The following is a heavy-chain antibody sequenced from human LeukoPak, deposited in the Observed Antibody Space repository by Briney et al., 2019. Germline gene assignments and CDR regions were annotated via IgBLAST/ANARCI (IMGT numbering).Heavy chain of an antibody. D-gene: IGHD5-18*01. J-gene: IGHJ4*02. CDR1: GFTFSSYD. CDR2: ISYDGSTI. Sequence: PGRSLRLSCAASGFTFSSYDMHWVRQAPGKGLEWVAVISYDGSTIYYADSVKGRFTISRDNSKNTLYLQMNSLEAEDTAVYYCAKAKSYSSGSSGYWGQGTPVTVSS. CDR3: AKAKSYSSGSSGY. V-gene: IGHV3-30*18.